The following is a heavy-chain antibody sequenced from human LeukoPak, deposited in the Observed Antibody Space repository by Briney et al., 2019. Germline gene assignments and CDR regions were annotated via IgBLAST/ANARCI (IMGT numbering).Heavy chain of an antibody. Sequence: GGSLRLSCTASGFIFSNYRMNWVRQAPGKGLEWVSSISSSGTYIYYADSVKGRFTISRDNAKNSLYLQMNSLRVEDTAVYYCANFHSSGEYNPRGFDYWGQGTLVTVSS. J-gene: IGHJ4*02. CDR3: ANFHSSGEYNPRGFDY. CDR2: ISSSGTYI. D-gene: IGHD3-22*01. V-gene: IGHV3-21*01. CDR1: GFIFSNYR.